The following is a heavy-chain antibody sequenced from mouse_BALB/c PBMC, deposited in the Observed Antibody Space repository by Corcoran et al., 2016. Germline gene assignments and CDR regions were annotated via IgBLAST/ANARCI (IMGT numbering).Heavy chain of an antibody. Sequence: EVQLQQSEAELVKPGASVKLSCTASGFNIKDTYMHWVEQRPEQGLEWIGRIDPANGNTKYDPKFQGKATITADTSSNTAYLQLSSLTSEDTAVYYCARWDWYFDVWGAWTTVTVSS. CDR2: IDPANGNT. CDR1: GFNIKDTY. CDR3: ARWDWYFDV. J-gene: IGHJ1*01. V-gene: IGHV14-3*02.